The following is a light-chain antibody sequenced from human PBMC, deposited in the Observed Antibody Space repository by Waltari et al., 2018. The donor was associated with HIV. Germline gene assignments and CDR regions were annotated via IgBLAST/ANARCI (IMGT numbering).Light chain of an antibody. V-gene: IGLV3-21*02. CDR1: NIGIKS. J-gene: IGLJ2*01. CDR3: QVWDSTTDHVV. Sequence: SYVFTQPPSVSVAPGQTARITCGGNNIGIKSLHWYQQKPGQAPVLVVYDDKDRPAGIPERFSGSNSENTATLIIRGVEAGDEADYHCQVWDSTTDHVVFGGGTNLIVL. CDR2: DDK.